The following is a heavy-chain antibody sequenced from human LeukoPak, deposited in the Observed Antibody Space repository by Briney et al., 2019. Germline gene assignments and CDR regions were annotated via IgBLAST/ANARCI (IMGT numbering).Heavy chain of an antibody. J-gene: IGHJ5*02. D-gene: IGHD2-15*01. CDR1: GGSFSGYY. Sequence: PSETLSLTCAVYGGSFSGYYWSWIRQPAGKGLEWVGRIYTSGSTNYNPSLKSRATMSVDTSKNQFSLKLSSVTAADTAVYYCARAIVVVAATLSHWFDPWGQGTLVTVSS. CDR3: ARAIVVVAATLSHWFDP. V-gene: IGHV4-59*10. CDR2: IYTSGST.